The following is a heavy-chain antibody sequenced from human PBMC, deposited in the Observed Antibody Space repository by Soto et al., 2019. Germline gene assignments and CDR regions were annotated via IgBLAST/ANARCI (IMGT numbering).Heavy chain of an antibody. D-gene: IGHD6-13*01. CDR1: GFTFSSYV. CDR3: AKDRGYSSSWGFDY. V-gene: IGHV3-30*18. J-gene: IGHJ4*02. Sequence: GGSRGRSWAASGFTFSSYVMHWGRQAPGKGLEWVAVISYDGSNKYYADPVKGRFTISRDNSKNTLYLQMNSLRAEDTAVYYRAKDRGYSSSWGFDYWGQGTLVTVSS. CDR2: ISYDGSNK.